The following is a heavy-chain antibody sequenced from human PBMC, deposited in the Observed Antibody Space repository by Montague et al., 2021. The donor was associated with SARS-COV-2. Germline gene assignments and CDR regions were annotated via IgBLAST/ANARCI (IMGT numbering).Heavy chain of an antibody. CDR2: INHSGST. D-gene: IGHD6-13*01. V-gene: IGHV4-34*01. CDR1: GGSFIGYY. J-gene: IGHJ6*02. Sequence: SETLSLTCAVYGGSFIGYYWSWIRQPPGKGLEWIGEINHSGSTNYNPSLKSRVTISVDTSKNQFSLKLSSVTAADTAVYYCARVGRQQLVRLSGMDVWGQGTTVTVSS. CDR3: ARVGRQQLVRLSGMDV.